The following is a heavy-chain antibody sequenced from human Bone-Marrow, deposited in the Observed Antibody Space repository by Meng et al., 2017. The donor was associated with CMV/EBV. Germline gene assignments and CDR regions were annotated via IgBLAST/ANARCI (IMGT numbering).Heavy chain of an antibody. CDR1: GGSISSSSYY. D-gene: IGHD3-10*01. Sequence: SETLSLTCTVSGGSISSSSYYWGWIRQPPGKGLEWIGSIYYSGSTYYNPSLKSRVTISVDTSKNQFSLKLSSVTAADTAVYYCARETGIFGWTRPERGIDYWGQGTLVTVS. V-gene: IGHV4-39*07. CDR2: IYYSGST. CDR3: ARETGIFGWTRPERGIDY. J-gene: IGHJ4*02.